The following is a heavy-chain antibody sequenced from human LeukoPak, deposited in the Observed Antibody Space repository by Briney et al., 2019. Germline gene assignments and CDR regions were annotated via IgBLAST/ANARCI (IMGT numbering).Heavy chain of an antibody. CDR2: IYYSGST. CDR1: GGFISSQY. V-gene: IGHV4-59*11. J-gene: IGHJ4*02. Sequence: SETLSLTCIVSGGFISSQYWSWIRQPPGKGLEGMGYIYYSGSTNYNPSLKSRVTISVDTSKNQFSLRVTSVTAADTAVYYCARGGANWGWQFFDNWGQGSLVTVSS. D-gene: IGHD7-27*01. CDR3: ARGGANWGWQFFDN.